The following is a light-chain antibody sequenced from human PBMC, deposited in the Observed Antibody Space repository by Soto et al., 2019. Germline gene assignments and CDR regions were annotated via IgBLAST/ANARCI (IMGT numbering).Light chain of an antibody. V-gene: IGKV3-20*01. CDR2: GAS. CDR3: QQYGASPFT. CDR1: ESIYINS. J-gene: IGKJ3*01. Sequence: EIVLTQSPGTLSLSPGESATLSCKASESIYINSFAWYYQKPGQPPRLLIYGASTRATGIPDRFSGSGSGTDFVLSIDRXXXXDSGIYYCQQYGASPFTFGPG.